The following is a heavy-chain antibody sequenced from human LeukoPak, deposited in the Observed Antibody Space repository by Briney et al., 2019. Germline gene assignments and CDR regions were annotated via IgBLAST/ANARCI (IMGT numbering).Heavy chain of an antibody. V-gene: IGHV3-66*01. J-gene: IGHJ4*02. D-gene: IGHD2-15*01. Sequence: GGSLRLSCAASGFTVSSNYMSWVRQAPGKGLEWVSVIYSGGSTYYADSVKGRFTISRDNSKNTLYLQMNSLRAEDTAVYSCAREFCSGGSCYSDYWGQGTLVTVSS. CDR1: GFTVSSNY. CDR3: AREFCSGGSCYSDY. CDR2: IYSGGST.